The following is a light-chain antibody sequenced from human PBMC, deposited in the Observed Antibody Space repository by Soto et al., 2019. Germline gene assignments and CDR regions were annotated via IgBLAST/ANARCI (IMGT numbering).Light chain of an antibody. CDR1: SSNIGSHT. Sequence: QPVLTQPPSVSGTPAQRVTISCSGSSSNIGSHTVNWYQQLPGTAPRLLIYSNNQRPSGVPDRFSGSKSGTSASLAISGLKSEDEADYYCGTWDDSLNGYVFGTGTKLTVL. CDR2: SNN. V-gene: IGLV1-44*01. CDR3: GTWDDSLNGYV. J-gene: IGLJ1*01.